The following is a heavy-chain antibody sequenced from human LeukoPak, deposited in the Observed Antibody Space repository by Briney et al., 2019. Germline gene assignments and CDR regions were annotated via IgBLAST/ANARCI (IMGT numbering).Heavy chain of an antibody. Sequence: GGSLRLSCAASEFTFSSYSTNWVRQAPGKGLEWVSYISSSSSTIYYADSVKGRFTISRDNAKNSLYLQMNSLRDEDTAVYYCARDQTPHYYDSSGYYRNDAFDIWGQGTMVTVSS. V-gene: IGHV3-48*02. CDR3: ARDQTPHYYDSSGYYRNDAFDI. D-gene: IGHD3-22*01. CDR1: EFTFSSYS. CDR2: ISSSSSTI. J-gene: IGHJ3*02.